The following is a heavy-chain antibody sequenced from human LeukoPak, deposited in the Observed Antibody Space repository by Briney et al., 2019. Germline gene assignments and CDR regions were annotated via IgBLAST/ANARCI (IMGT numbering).Heavy chain of an antibody. Sequence: QPGGSLRLSCAASGFTFSSYWMSWVRQAPGKGLEWVANIRQDGSEKYYADSVKGRFTISRDNAKNSLYLQMNSLRAEDTAVYYCARGRDFWSGYSDYWGQGTLVTVSS. CDR1: GFTFSSYW. CDR2: IRQDGSEK. V-gene: IGHV3-7*01. CDR3: ARGRDFWSGYSDY. J-gene: IGHJ4*02. D-gene: IGHD3-3*01.